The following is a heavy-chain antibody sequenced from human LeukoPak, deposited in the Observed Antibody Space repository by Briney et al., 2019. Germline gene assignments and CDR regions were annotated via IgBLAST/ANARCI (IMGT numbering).Heavy chain of an antibody. CDR1: GGSISSTNW. CDR2: IYHSGST. Sequence: SETLSLTCAVSGGSISSTNWWSWVRQPPGKGLEWIGEIYHSGSTNYNPSLKSRVTISADKSKNQFSLKLTYVTAADTAVHYCARDRMGVRAFDYWGQGTLVTASS. D-gene: IGHD3-10*01. CDR3: ARDRMGVRAFDY. J-gene: IGHJ4*02. V-gene: IGHV4-4*02.